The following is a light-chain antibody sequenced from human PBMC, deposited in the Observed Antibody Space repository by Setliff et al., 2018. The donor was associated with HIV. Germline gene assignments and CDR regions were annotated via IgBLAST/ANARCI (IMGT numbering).Light chain of an antibody. CDR3: CSYAGTNTYV. J-gene: IGLJ1*01. CDR2: QVN. Sequence: QSALTQPASVSGSPGQSITISCTGSSSDVGSYKFVSWYQQHPGKAPKLMIYQVNKRPSGVSNRFSGSKSGNTASLTISGLQAEDETDYYCCSYAGTNTYVFGTGTKVTVL. CDR1: SSDVGSYKF. V-gene: IGLV2-23*02.